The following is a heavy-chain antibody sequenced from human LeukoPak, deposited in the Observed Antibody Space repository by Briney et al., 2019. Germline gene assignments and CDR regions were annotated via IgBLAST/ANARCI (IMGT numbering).Heavy chain of an antibody. D-gene: IGHD2-15*01. CDR1: GFTISSYW. CDR3: ARDLKVVVAATPGY. V-gene: IGHV3-7*01. CDR2: IKQDGSEK. Sequence: GGSLRLSCAASGFTISSYWMNWVRQAPGKGLEWVANIKQDGSEKKYVDSVKGRFTISRDNTQNSLYLQMNSLRAEDTAVYYCARDLKVVVAATPGYWGQGTLVTVSS. J-gene: IGHJ4*02.